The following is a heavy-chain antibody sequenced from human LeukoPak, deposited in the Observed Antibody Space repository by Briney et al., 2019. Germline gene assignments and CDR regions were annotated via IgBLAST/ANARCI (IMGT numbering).Heavy chain of an antibody. CDR2: ISSNGGST. J-gene: IGHJ4*02. Sequence: GGSLRLSCSASGFTFSSYAMHWVRQAPGKGLEYVSAISSNGGSTYYADSVKGRFTISRDNSKNTLYLQMSSLRAEDTAVYYCVKARGEGYYGSGSYFDYWGQGTLVTVSS. V-gene: IGHV3-64D*06. CDR1: GFTFSSYA. D-gene: IGHD3-10*01. CDR3: VKARGEGYYGSGSYFDY.